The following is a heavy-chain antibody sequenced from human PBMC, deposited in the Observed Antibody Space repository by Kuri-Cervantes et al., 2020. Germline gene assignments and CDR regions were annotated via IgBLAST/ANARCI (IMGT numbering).Heavy chain of an antibody. Sequence: SETLSLTCTVSGGSISSSSYYWGWIRQPPGKGLEWIGEIYHSGSTNYNPSLKSRVTISVDKSKNQFSLKLSSVTAADTAVYYCARGSYYGSGSYFDLDYWGQGTLVTVSS. CDR3: ARGSYYGSGSYFDLDY. CDR1: GGSISSSSYY. CDR2: IYHSGST. J-gene: IGHJ4*02. D-gene: IGHD3-10*01. V-gene: IGHV4-39*07.